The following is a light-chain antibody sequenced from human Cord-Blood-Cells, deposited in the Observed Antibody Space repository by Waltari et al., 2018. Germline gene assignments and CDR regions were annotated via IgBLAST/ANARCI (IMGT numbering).Light chain of an antibody. J-gene: IGLJ3*02. CDR3: NSRDSSGNHWV. CDR2: GKN. Sequence: SSELTQDPAVSVALGQTVRIPCQGDSLRSAYASWYQQKPGQAPVLVISGKNNRPSGIPDRFSGASSGNTASLTTTGAQAEDEADYYCNSRDSSGNHWVFGGGTKLTVL. CDR1: SLRSAY. V-gene: IGLV3-19*01.